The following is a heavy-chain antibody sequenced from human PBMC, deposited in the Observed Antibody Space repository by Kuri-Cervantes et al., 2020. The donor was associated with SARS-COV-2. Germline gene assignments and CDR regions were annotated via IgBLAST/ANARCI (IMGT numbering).Heavy chain of an antibody. CDR2: ISGYGDIT. J-gene: IGHJ4*02. CDR3: AKDGSTSGSYAY. D-gene: IGHD1-26*01. Sequence: ETLSLTCAASGFTFSSSAMSWVRQAPGKGLEWVPAISGYGDITHYADSVKGRFIISRDNSKNTLYLQMNSLRPEDTAVYYCAKDGSTSGSYAYWGQGTLVTVSS. V-gene: IGHV3-23*01. CDR1: GFTFSSSA.